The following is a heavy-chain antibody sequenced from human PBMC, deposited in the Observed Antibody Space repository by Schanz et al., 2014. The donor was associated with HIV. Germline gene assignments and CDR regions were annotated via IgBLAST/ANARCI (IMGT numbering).Heavy chain of an antibody. CDR2: ITGSGVST. D-gene: IGHD3-9*01. Sequence: EVQMLESGGGSVQPGGSLRLSCVASGFTFNNYAMTWVRQAPGKGLDWVSGITGSGVSTYYADSVKGRFTISRDNSKNTLYLQMNSLRVEDTAVYYCAKADEIRHFDWYHPPFDSWGQGTLVTVSS. V-gene: IGHV3-23*01. CDR3: AKADEIRHFDWYHPPFDS. J-gene: IGHJ4*02. CDR1: GFTFNNYA.